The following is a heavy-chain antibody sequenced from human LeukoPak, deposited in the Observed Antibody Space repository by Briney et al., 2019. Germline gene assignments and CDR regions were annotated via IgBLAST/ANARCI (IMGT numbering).Heavy chain of an antibody. CDR2: VKSKTDGRTT. Sequence: GGSLRLSCAASGFTFSNAWMSWVRQAPGKGLEWVGRVKSKTDGRTTDYPAPVKGRFTISRDDSRNTLYLQMNSLKTEDTAVYYCTACRGYGFVYWGQGTLVTASS. CDR1: GFTFSNAW. CDR3: TACRGYGFVY. D-gene: IGHD5-18*01. J-gene: IGHJ4*02. V-gene: IGHV3-15*01.